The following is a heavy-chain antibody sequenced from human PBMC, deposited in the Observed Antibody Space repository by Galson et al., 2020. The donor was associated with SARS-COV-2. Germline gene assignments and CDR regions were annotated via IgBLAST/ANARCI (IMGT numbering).Heavy chain of an antibody. Sequence: QLGESLKISCAASGFTFSNYWMTWVRQAPGKGLEWVANIKPDGSEQYYVDSVKGRFTISRDNAKNSLYLQMNSLRVEDTAVYYCARNTVAAPGDSWGQGTLVTVSS. CDR1: GFTFSNYW. D-gene: IGHD6-13*01. CDR2: IKPDGSEQ. J-gene: IGHJ4*02. CDR3: ARNTVAAPGDS. V-gene: IGHV3-7*01.